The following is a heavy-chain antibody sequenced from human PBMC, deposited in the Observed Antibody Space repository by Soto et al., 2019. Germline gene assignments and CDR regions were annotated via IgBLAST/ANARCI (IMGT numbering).Heavy chain of an antibody. CDR3: ARQRTTVVTQAYFDH. CDR1: GGSITSSSYY. J-gene: IGHJ4*02. V-gene: IGHV4-39*01. CDR2: IYYSGRS. Sequence: LSLTCTVSGGSITSSSYYWGWIRQPPGKGLEWIGGIYYSGRSYYNPSLKSRVAMSVDTSKNQFSLTLNSVTAADAAVYYCARQRTTVVTQAYFDHWGQGTLVTVSS. D-gene: IGHD4-17*01.